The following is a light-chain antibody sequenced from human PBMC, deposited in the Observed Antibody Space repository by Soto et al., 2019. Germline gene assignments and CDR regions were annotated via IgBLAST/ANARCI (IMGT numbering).Light chain of an antibody. Sequence: EIVLTRSPGTLSLSPGERATLSCRASQSVDSTYLTWYQQKPGQAPRLLIYGASGRATGVPDRFSGSGSGTDFTLTISRLEPEDFEVYFCQYYDSFRTFGQGTKVDXK. V-gene: IGKV3-20*01. J-gene: IGKJ1*01. CDR3: QYYDSFRT. CDR2: GAS. CDR1: QSVDSTY.